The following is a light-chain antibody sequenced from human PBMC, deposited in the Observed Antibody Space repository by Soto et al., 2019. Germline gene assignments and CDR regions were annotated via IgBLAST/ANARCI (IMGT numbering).Light chain of an antibody. J-gene: IGLJ1*01. V-gene: IGLV2-14*01. CDR2: HVS. Sequence: LTRAAYESRSPGQSITIINTGTSSDVGGYNYVSWYQQHPAKVPKLMIYHVSNRPSGVSDRFSGSKSGNTASLTISGLQAEDEGDYYCYSYTTSSTYVFGTGTKVTVL. CDR1: SSDVGGYNY. CDR3: YSYTTSSTYV.